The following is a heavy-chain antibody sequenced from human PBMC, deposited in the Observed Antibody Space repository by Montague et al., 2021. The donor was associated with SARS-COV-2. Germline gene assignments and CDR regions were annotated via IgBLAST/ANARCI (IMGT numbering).Heavy chain of an antibody. CDR3: ARVGRQQLVRLSGMDV. D-gene: IGHD6-13*01. J-gene: IGHJ6*02. CDR2: ISYTGST. V-gene: IGHV4-39*07. CDR1: GGSISSNLFY. Sequence: SETLSLTCTVSGGSISSNLFYWGWIRQTPGKALEWIGDISYTGSTYYNPSLKSRVTISVDTSKNQFSLKLSSVTAADTAVYYCARVGRQQLVRLSGMDVWGQGTTVTVSS.